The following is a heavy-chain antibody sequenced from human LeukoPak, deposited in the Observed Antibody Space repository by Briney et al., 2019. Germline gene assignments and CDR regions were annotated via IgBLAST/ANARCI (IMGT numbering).Heavy chain of an antibody. CDR2: IYHSEST. J-gene: IGHJ4*02. Sequence: SETLSLTCIVSAYSISSGYYWGWIRQPPGKGLEWIGSIYHSESTYYNPSLKSRVTISIDTSKNQFSLKLSSVTAADTAVYYCASGGYYYGSGSYGYWGQGTLVTVSS. CDR1: AYSISSGYY. V-gene: IGHV4-38-2*02. CDR3: ASGGYYYGSGSYGY. D-gene: IGHD3-10*01.